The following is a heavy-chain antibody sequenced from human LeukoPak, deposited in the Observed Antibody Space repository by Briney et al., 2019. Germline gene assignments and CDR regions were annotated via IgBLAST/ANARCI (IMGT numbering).Heavy chain of an antibody. V-gene: IGHV3-21*01. D-gene: IGHD4-17*01. J-gene: IGHJ3*02. CDR1: GFTFSSYS. CDR2: ISSSSSYI. Sequence: PGGSLRLSCAASGFTFSSYSMNWVRQAPGKGLEWVSSISSSSSYIYYADSVKGRFTISRDNAKNSLYLQMDSLRAEDAAIYYCARSIMYGDHGEDIWGQGTVVAVSS. CDR3: ARSIMYGDHGEDI.